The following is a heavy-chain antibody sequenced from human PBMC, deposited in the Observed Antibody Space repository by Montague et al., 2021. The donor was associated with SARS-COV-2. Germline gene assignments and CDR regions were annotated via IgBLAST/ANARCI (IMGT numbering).Heavy chain of an antibody. D-gene: IGHD2-2*01. J-gene: IGHJ4*02. V-gene: IGHV4-39*01. CDR2: IYYSGST. CDR3: ARFYRVLPAASFDY. CDR1: GGSISSSSYY. Sequence: SETLSLTCTVSGGSISSSSYYWGWIRQPPGKGLEWFGSIYYSGSTXYSPSLKSRVTISVDTSKNQFSLKLSSVTAADTAVYYCARFYRVLPAASFDYWGQGTLVTVSS.